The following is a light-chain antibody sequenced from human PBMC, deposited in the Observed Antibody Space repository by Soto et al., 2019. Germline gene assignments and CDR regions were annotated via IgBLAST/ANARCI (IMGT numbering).Light chain of an antibody. CDR3: QQYRDLVALT. V-gene: IGKV1-33*01. J-gene: IGKJ4*01. CDR1: QDIRNY. CDR2: DAS. Sequence: DIQMTQSPSSLSASVGDRVTITCQASQDIRNYLNWYQQKPGKAPKLLIYDASNLETGAPSRFSGSGSGTHFSFTISSLQPEDSATYYCQQYRDLVALTFGGGTKVDIK.